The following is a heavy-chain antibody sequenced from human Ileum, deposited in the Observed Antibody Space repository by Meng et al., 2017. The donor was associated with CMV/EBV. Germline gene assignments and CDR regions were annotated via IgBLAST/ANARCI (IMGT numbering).Heavy chain of an antibody. V-gene: IGHV3-74*01. CDR2: VDTDGSNR. J-gene: IGHJ4*02. Sequence: EGRRVESGGGLVGPGGSLSLSCPSSGFTFRNYWLHWVRQVPGKGLVWVSRVDTDGSNRHYADSVKGRFTISRDNAKDTVYLQINNVRAEDTAVYYCGRDLHIPGHPDFIDYWGQGALVTVSS. D-gene: IGHD3-16*01. CDR1: GFTFRNYW. CDR3: GRDLHIPGHPDFIDY.